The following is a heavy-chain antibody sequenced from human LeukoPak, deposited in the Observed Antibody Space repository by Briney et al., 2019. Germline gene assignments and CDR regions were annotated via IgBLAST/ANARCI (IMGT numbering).Heavy chain of an antibody. V-gene: IGHV3-21*01. D-gene: IGHD6-19*01. CDR2: ISSSSSYI. CDR1: GFTFSSYS. Sequence: PGGSLRLSCAASGFTFSSYSMNWVRQAPGKGLEWVSSISSSSSYIYYADSVKGRFTISRDNAKNSLYPQMNSLRAEDTAVYYCAREIAVAGTGYFDYWGQGTLVTVSS. CDR3: AREIAVAGTGYFDY. J-gene: IGHJ4*02.